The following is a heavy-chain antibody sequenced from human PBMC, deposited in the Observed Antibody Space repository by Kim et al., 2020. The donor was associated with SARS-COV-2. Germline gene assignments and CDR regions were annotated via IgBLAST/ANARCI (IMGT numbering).Heavy chain of an antibody. J-gene: IGHJ6*01. CDR1: GYTFTNYY. V-gene: IGHV1-2*06. CDR3: ARDLRGTIFGVVVSDYGMD. D-gene: IGHD3-3*01. Sequence: ASVKVSCTASGYTFTNYYIHWVRQAPGQGLEWMGRINPNSVVTNYVQKFQGRVTMTRDTSISTAYMELSSLRSDDTALYYCARDLRGTIFGVVVSDYGMD. CDR2: INPNSVVT.